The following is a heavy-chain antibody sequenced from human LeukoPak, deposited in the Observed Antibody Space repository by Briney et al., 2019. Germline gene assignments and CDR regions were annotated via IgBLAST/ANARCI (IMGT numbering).Heavy chain of an antibody. D-gene: IGHD6-6*01. CDR3: ARDSSSVVGGLLEGY. CDR1: GFTFSSYA. CDR2: ISYDGSNK. Sequence: GGSLRLSCAASGFTFSSYAMHWVRQAPGKGLEWVAVISYDGSNKYYADSVKGRFTISRDNSKNTLYLQMNSLRAEDTAVYYCARDSSSVVGGLLEGYWGQGTLVTVSS. J-gene: IGHJ4*02. V-gene: IGHV3-30*04.